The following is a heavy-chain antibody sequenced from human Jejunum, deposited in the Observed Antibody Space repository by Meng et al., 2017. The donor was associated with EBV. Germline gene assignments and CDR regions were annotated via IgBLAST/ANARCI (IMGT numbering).Heavy chain of an antibody. D-gene: IGHD1-26*01. CDR3: ARQGPSGRTFDY. CDR2: YYNSGST. CDR1: GGSISSSSYY. Sequence: LHLQESGPGLVKPSETLSLTCPVSGGSISSSSYYWGWIRQPPGKGLEWIGTYYNSGSTYYNPSLKSRVTISVDTSKNQFSLKLISVTAADTAAYYCARQGPSGRTFDYWGQGTLVTVSS. V-gene: IGHV4-39*01. J-gene: IGHJ4*02.